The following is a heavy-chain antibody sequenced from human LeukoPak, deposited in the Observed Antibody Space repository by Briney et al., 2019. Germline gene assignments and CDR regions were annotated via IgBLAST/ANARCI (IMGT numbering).Heavy chain of an antibody. D-gene: IGHD4-17*01. V-gene: IGHV1-18*01. J-gene: IGHJ6*02. CDR1: GYTFTSYG. Sequence: GASVKVPCKASGYTFTSYGISWVRQAPGQGLEWMGWISAYNGNTNYAQKLQGRVTMTTDTSTSTAYMELRSLRSDDTAVYYCARDDDYGDSPVPYGMDVWGQGTTVTVSS. CDR3: ARDDDYGDSPVPYGMDV. CDR2: ISAYNGNT.